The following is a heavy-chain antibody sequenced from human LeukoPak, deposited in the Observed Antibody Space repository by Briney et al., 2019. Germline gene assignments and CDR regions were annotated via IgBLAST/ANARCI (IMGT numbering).Heavy chain of an antibody. CDR2: MNPNSGNT. J-gene: IGHJ5*02. CDR3: ARFPTGAGDWFDP. D-gene: IGHD1-26*01. V-gene: IGHV1-8*01. CDR1: GYTFTSYD. Sequence: ASVKVSCKASGYTFTSYDINWVRQAPGQGLEWMGWMNPNSGNTGYAQKFQGRVTMTRNTSISTAYMELSSLRSEDTAVYYCARFPTGAGDWFDPWGQGTLVTVSS.